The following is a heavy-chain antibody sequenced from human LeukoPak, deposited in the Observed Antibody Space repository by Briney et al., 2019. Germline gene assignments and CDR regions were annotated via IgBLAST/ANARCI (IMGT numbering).Heavy chain of an antibody. CDR1: GGSISTYY. V-gene: IGHV4-59*01. CDR3: ARVERYYDILTGYRRGNYFDY. CDR2: IYYSGST. J-gene: IGHJ4*02. D-gene: IGHD3-9*01. Sequence: SETLSLTCTVSGGSISTYYWSWIRQPPGKGLEWIGYIYYSGSTNYNPSLKSRVTISVDTSKNQFSLKLSSVTAADTAVYYCARVERYYDILTGYRRGNYFDYWGQGTLVTVSS.